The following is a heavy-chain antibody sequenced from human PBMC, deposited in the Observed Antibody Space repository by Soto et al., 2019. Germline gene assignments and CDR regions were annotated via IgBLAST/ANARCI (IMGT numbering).Heavy chain of an antibody. CDR2: IIPIFGTA. D-gene: IGHD2-2*01. CDR1: GGTFSSYA. Sequence: GPQVKVSCKASGGTFSSYAISWVRQAPGQGLEWMGGIIPIFGTANYAQKFQGRVTITADESTSTAYMELSSLRSEDTAVYYCARFHIVVVPAAPGRGYYYYYGMDVWGQGTTVTVSS. CDR3: ARFHIVVVPAAPGRGYYYYYGMDV. J-gene: IGHJ6*02. V-gene: IGHV1-69*01.